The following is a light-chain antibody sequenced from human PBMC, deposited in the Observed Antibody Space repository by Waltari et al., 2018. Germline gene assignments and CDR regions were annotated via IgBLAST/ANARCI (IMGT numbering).Light chain of an antibody. J-gene: IGLJ2*01. CDR1: SSDVGSYNF. CDR3: FSYAGSSTFK. CDR2: EVT. V-gene: IGLV2-23*02. Sequence: QSALAQPASVSGSPGQSITISCTGTSSDVGSYNFVSWYQHHPGNAPNLIIYEVTERPLEVYDRFSGSKSDNTASLTISGLQAEDEADYYCFSYAGSSTFKFGGGTMLTVL.